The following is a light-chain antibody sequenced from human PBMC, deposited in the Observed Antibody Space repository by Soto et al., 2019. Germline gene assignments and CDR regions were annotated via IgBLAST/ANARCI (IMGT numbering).Light chain of an antibody. CDR3: QQYGSSPPGT. Sequence: EIVLTQSPGTLSLSPGERATLSCRASQSVSSSYLAWYQQNPGQAPRLLIYGASSRATGIPDRFSGSGSGTDFTLTISRLEPEDFAVNYCQQYGSSPPGTFGQGTKVEIK. V-gene: IGKV3-20*01. CDR2: GAS. J-gene: IGKJ1*01. CDR1: QSVSSSY.